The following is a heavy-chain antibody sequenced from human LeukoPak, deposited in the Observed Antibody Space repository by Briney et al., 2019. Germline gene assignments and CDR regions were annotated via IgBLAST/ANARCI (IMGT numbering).Heavy chain of an antibody. J-gene: IGHJ4*02. CDR2: ISANGGET. Sequence: GGSLRLSCAASGFTFSIYAMNWVRQAPGKGLEWVSSISANGGETHYADSVKGRFTISRDNSKNTLYLQINNPRVEDTAVYYCAKRYYDFPLDYWGQGTLVTASS. CDR1: GFTFSIYA. CDR3: AKRYYDFPLDY. V-gene: IGHV3-23*01. D-gene: IGHD3-3*01.